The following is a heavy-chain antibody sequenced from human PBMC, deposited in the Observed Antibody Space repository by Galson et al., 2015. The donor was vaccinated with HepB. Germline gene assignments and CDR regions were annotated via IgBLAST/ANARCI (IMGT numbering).Heavy chain of an antibody. CDR2: IYYSGST. Sequence: TLSLTCTVSGGSISSGGYYWSWIRQHPGKGLEWIGYIYYSGSTYYNPSLKSRVTISVDTSKNQFSLKLSSVTAADTAVYYCAREELLIAAGTKLDWGQGTLVTVSS. CDR3: AREELLIAAGTKLD. D-gene: IGHD6-13*01. V-gene: IGHV4-31*03. CDR1: GGSISSGGYY. J-gene: IGHJ4*02.